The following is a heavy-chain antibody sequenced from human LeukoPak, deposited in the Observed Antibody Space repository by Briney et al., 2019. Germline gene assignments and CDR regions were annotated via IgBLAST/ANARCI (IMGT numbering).Heavy chain of an antibody. CDR2: IYYSGST. CDR1: GGSISSSSYY. Sequence: SETLSLTCTVSGGSISSSSYYWGWIRQPPGKGLEWIGSIYYSGSTYYNPSLKSRVTISVDTSKNQFSLKLSSVTAADTAVYYCARISYYYYGMDVWGQGTTVTVSS. V-gene: IGHV4-39*01. J-gene: IGHJ6*02. CDR3: ARISYYYYGMDV.